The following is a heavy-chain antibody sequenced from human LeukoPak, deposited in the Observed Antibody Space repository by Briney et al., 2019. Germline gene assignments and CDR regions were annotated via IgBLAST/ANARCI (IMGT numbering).Heavy chain of an antibody. V-gene: IGHV1-69*04. Sequence: GASVKVSCKASGGTFSSYAISWVRQAPGQGLEWMGRIIPILGIANYAQKFQGRVTITAGKSTSTAYMELSSLRSEDTAVYYCANSELELRRTYYYYYMDVWGKGTTVTVSS. D-gene: IGHD1-7*01. J-gene: IGHJ6*03. CDR1: GGTFSSYA. CDR2: IIPILGIA. CDR3: ANSELELRRTYYYYYMDV.